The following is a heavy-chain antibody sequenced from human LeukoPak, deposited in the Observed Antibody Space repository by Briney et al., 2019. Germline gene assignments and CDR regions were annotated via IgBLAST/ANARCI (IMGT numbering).Heavy chain of an antibody. D-gene: IGHD6-13*01. CDR2: INPNSGGT. Sequence: ASVKVSCKASGYTFTGYYMRWVRQAPGQGLEWMGWINPNSGGTNYAQKFQGRVTMTRDTSMSTAYMELSRLRSDDTAVYYCARVWGYSGSWPESYFDYWGQGTLVTVSS. J-gene: IGHJ4*02. CDR1: GYTFTGYY. V-gene: IGHV1-2*02. CDR3: ARVWGYSGSWPESYFDY.